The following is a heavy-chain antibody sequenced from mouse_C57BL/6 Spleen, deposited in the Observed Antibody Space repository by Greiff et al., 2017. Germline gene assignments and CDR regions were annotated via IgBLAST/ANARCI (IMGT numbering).Heavy chain of an antibody. CDR3: ARDGSSYGDFDV. V-gene: IGHV1-59*01. D-gene: IGHD1-1*01. Sequence: QVQLQQPGAELVRPGTSVKLSCKASGYTFTSYWMHWVKQRPGQGLEWIGVIDPSDSYTNYNQKFKGKATLTVDTSSSTAYMQLSSLTSEDSAVYYCARDGSSYGDFDVGGTGTTVTVSS. J-gene: IGHJ1*03. CDR1: GYTFTSYW. CDR2: IDPSDSYT.